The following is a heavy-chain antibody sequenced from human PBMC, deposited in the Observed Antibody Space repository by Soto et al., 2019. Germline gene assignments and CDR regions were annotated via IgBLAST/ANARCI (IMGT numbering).Heavy chain of an antibody. D-gene: IGHD6-6*01. CDR3: ARDSEYSSPMYYFDY. CDR1: GFTFSSYA. J-gene: IGHJ4*02. CDR2: ISYDGSNK. V-gene: IGHV3-30-3*01. Sequence: GGSLRLSCAASGFTFSSYAMHWVRQAPGKGLEWVAVISYDGSNKYYADSVKGRFTISRDNSKNTLYLQMNSLRAEDTAVYYCARDSEYSSPMYYFDYWGQGTLVTVSS.